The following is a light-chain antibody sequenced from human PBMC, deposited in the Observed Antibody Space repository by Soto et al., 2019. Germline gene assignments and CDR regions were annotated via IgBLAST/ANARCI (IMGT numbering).Light chain of an antibody. CDR3: QDYGTSWT. J-gene: IGKJ1*01. CDR1: QSVSSSY. Sequence: ELVLTQSPGTLSLSPVQRATLSCRASQSVSSSYLAWYQQKPGQAPRLLIYGASSRATGIPDRFSGSGSGTDFTLTINRLEPEDFAVYYCQDYGTSWTFGQGTKVDNK. CDR2: GAS. V-gene: IGKV3-20*01.